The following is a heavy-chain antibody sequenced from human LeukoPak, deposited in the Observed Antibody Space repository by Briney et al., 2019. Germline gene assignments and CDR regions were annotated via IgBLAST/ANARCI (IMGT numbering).Heavy chain of an antibody. D-gene: IGHD3-10*01. Sequence: GGSLRLSCAASGFTFSSYAMHWVRQAPGKGLEWVAVISYDGSNKYYADSVKGRFTISRDNSKNTLYLQMNSLRAEDTAVYYCARFGGSYYGSGSYHPFDYWGQGTLVTVSS. J-gene: IGHJ4*02. V-gene: IGHV3-30-3*01. CDR2: ISYDGSNK. CDR1: GFTFSSYA. CDR3: ARFGGSYYGSGSYHPFDY.